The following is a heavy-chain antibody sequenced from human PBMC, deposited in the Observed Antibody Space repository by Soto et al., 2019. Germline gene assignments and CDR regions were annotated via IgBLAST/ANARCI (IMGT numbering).Heavy chain of an antibody. CDR2: ISAYNGNT. Sequence: QVQLVQSGAEVKKPGASVKVSCKASGYTFTSYGISWVRQAPGQGLEWMGWISAYNGNTNYAQKLQGRVTMTTDTSTSTAYMELKSQRSDHTAVYYCATQGVTTNTKSFLDYYYDYGMDVWGQGTTVTVSS. J-gene: IGHJ6*02. V-gene: IGHV1-18*01. CDR1: GYTFTSYG. CDR3: ATQGVTTNTKSFLDYYYDYGMDV. D-gene: IGHD4-17*01.